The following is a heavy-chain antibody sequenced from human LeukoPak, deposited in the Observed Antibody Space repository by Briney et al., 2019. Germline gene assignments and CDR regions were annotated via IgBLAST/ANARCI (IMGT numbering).Heavy chain of an antibody. V-gene: IGHV4-59*08. CDR3: ARPAGLSYGFDY. CDR2: IYDSGST. D-gene: IGHD5-18*01. CDR1: GGSISGSY. Sequence: SETLSLTCTVSGGSISGSYWSWIRQPPGKGLEWIGYIYDSGSTNYNPSLKSRVTISVDTSKNQFSLKLSSVTAADTAVYYCARPAGLSYGFDYWGQGTLVTVFS. J-gene: IGHJ4*02.